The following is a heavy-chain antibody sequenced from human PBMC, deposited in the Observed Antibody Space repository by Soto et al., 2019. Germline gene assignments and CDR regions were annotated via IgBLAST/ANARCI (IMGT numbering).Heavy chain of an antibody. V-gene: IGHV1-3*01. J-gene: IGHJ4*02. CDR1: GYTFTSFA. CDR3: ARFCSSSLCYAEFDY. D-gene: IGHD2-2*01. CDR2: INAGNGAT. Sequence: QVQLVQSGAEVRKPGASVKVSCKASGYTFTSFAINWVRQAPGQRLEWVGWINAGNGATTYSQNFQGRVTITRDTSANTASMELRSLRSEDTAVFYYARFCSSSLCYAEFDYWGQGTLVTVSS.